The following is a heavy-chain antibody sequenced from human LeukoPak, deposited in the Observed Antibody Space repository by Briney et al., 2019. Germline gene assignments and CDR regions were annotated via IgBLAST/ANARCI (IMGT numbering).Heavy chain of an antibody. J-gene: IGHJ4*02. CDR2: ISGDGVSP. Sequence: PGGSLRLSCAASGFTFNNYALTWVRQTPGKGLECVSAISGDGVSPYYADSVRGRFTISRDNSKNTLYLQMNSLRVEDTAVYYCAKDGSIYNPQLDYWGQGTLVTVSS. D-gene: IGHD5/OR15-5a*01. CDR1: GFTFNNYA. V-gene: IGHV3-23*01. CDR3: AKDGSIYNPQLDY.